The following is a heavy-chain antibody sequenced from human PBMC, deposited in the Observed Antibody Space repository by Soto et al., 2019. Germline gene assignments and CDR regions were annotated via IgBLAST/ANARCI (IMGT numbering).Heavy chain of an antibody. J-gene: IGHJ4*02. CDR2: IGTAGDT. Sequence: SRTLACAASEFTISTHYMHWVRQATGKGLEWVSAIGTAGDTYYPDSVKGRFAISRENAKNSLYLQVNSLRVGDTAVYYCARGPWPRGDSSGFYYYFDYWGQGTLVTVSS. V-gene: IGHV3-13*04. CDR3: ARGPWPRGDSSGFYYYFDY. CDR1: EFTISTHY. D-gene: IGHD3-22*01.